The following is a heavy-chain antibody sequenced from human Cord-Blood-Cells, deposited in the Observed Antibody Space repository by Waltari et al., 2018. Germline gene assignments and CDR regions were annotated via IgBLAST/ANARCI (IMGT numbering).Heavy chain of an antibody. CDR2: MNPNSGNT. CDR1: GYTFTSYD. Sequence: QVQLVQSGAEVKKPGASVKVSCKASGYTFTSYDINWVRQVTGQGLEWMGWMNPNSGNTGYAQKFQGRVTITRNTSISTAYMELSSLRSEDTAVYYCARGGYCSGGSCYWFDPWGQGTLVTVSS. V-gene: IGHV1-8*03. CDR3: ARGGYCSGGSCYWFDP. J-gene: IGHJ5*02. D-gene: IGHD2-15*01.